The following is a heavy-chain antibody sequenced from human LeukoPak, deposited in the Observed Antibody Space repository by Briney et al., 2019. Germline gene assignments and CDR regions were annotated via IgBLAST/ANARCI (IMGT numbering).Heavy chain of an antibody. CDR3: ARDRSYGAFDY. CDR2: ISGDGGTT. V-gene: IGHV3-43*02. Sequence: GGSLRLSCAASGFTFDDYAMHWVRQAPGKGLEWVSLISGDGGTTYYADSVKGRFTISRDNAKNSLYLHMNSLRAEDTALYSCARDRSYGAFDYWGQGTLVTVSS. J-gene: IGHJ4*02. D-gene: IGHD1-26*01. CDR1: GFTFDDYA.